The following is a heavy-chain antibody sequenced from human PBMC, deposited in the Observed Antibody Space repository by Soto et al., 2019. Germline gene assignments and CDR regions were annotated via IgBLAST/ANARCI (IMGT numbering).Heavy chain of an antibody. J-gene: IGHJ5*02. Sequence: SETLSLTCNVSGGSISGSSYYWGWIRQPPGKGLEWIASIYYSGSTYYNPSLKSRVTMSVDTPKNQFSLKLSSVTAADTAVYFCARLRHDSSGYYWFDPWGQGTQVTVS. CDR2: IYYSGST. CDR1: GGSISGSSYY. CDR3: ARLRHDSSGYYWFDP. V-gene: IGHV4-39*01. D-gene: IGHD3-22*01.